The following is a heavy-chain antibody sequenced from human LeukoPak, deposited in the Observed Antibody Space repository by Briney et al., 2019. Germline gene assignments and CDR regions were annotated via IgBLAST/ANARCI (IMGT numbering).Heavy chain of an antibody. CDR1: GGSISSGGYS. Sequence: SETLSLTCAVSGGSISSGGYSWRWIRQPPGKGLEWIGYIYHSGSTYYNPSLKSRVTISVDRSKNQFSLKLSSVTAADTAVYYCARGYSSSWTGDYYFDYWGQGTLVTVSS. CDR2: IYHSGST. CDR3: ARGYSSSWTGDYYFDY. D-gene: IGHD6-13*01. V-gene: IGHV4-30-2*01. J-gene: IGHJ4*02.